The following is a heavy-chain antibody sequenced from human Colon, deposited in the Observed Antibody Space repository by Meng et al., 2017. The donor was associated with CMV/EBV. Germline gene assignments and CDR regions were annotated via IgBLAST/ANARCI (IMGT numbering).Heavy chain of an antibody. V-gene: IGHV1-2*02. D-gene: IGHD1-20*01. CDR1: GYTFTGYY. CDR2: INPNSGGT. CDR3: ARAPYNWNDEGWFDP. Sequence: VQSGAAVRKPVPSVKVAVKASGYTFTGYYRPWVRQAPGQGLEWMGWINPNSGGTNYAQKFQGRVTMTRDTSISTAYMELSRLRSDDTAVYYCARAPYNWNDEGWFDPWGQGTLVTVSS. J-gene: IGHJ5*02.